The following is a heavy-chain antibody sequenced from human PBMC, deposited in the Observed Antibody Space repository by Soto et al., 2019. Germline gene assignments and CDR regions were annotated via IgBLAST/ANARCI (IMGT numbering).Heavy chain of an antibody. CDR1: GFTFSSYA. J-gene: IGHJ6*02. CDR2: ISGSGGST. V-gene: IGHV3-23*01. CDR3: AKGSPSHGPTVYYYYGMDV. Sequence: PGGSLRLSCAASGFTFSSYAMIWVRQGPGKGPEWVSAISGSGGSTYYADSVKGRFTISRDNSKNTLYLQMNSLRAEDTAVYYCAKGSPSHGPTVYYYYGMDVRGQGTTVTVSS.